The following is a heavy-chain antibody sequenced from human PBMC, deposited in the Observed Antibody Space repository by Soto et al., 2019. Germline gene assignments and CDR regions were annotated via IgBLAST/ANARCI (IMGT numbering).Heavy chain of an antibody. Sequence: SETLSLTCTVSGGSISSGGYYWSWIRQHPGKGLEWIGYIYYSGCTYYKPSLKSRVTISVDTSKNQFSLKLSSVTAADTAVYYCAREGAYYDSSGYQTRAFDIWGQGTMVTVSS. CDR2: IYYSGCT. D-gene: IGHD3-22*01. CDR1: GGSISSGGYY. J-gene: IGHJ3*02. V-gene: IGHV4-31*03. CDR3: AREGAYYDSSGYQTRAFDI.